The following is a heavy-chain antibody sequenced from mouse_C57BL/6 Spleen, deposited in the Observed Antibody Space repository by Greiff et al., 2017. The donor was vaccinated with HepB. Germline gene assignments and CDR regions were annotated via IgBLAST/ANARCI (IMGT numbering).Heavy chain of an antibody. V-gene: IGHV1-61*01. CDR3: ARSAYYSNYQFAY. J-gene: IGHJ3*01. CDR2: IYPSDSET. Sequence: QLQQPGAELVRPGSSVKLSCKASGYTFTSYWMDWVKQRPGQGLEWIGNIYPSDSETHYNQKFKDKATLTVDKSSSTAYMQLSSLTSEDSAVYYCARSAYYSNYQFAYWGQGTLVTVSA. D-gene: IGHD2-5*01. CDR1: GYTFTSYW.